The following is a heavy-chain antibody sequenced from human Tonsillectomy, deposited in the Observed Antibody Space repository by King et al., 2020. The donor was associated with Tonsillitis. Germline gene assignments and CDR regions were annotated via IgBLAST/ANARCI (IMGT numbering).Heavy chain of an antibody. CDR3: TTWVGVQQLNY. Sequence: VQLVESGGGLVQPGGSLKLSCAASGFSISGSAMHWVRQASGKRLERVGRIRSKANSYATAYAASVKGRFTISRDDSKNTAYLQMNSLKTEDTAVYYCTTWVGVQQLNYWGQGALVTVSS. D-gene: IGHD6-13*01. V-gene: IGHV3-73*02. J-gene: IGHJ4*02. CDR1: GFSISGSA. CDR2: IRSKANSYAT.